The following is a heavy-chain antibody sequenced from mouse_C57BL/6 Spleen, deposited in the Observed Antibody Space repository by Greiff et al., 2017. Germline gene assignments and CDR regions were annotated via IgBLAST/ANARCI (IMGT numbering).Heavy chain of an antibody. D-gene: IGHD2-5*01. CDR2: IDPANGNT. V-gene: IGHV14-3*01. Sequence: LKESVAELVRPGASVRLSCTASGFNIKNTYMHWVKQRPEQGLEWIGRIDPANGNTKYAPKFQGKATITADTSSNTAYLQLSSLTSEDTAIYYCARQAYYSNYGDFDYWGQGTTLTVSS. CDR3: ARQAYYSNYGDFDY. J-gene: IGHJ2*01. CDR1: GFNIKNTY.